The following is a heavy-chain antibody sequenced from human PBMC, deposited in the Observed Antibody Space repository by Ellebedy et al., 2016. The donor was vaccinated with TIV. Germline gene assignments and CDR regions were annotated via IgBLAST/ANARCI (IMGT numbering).Heavy chain of an antibody. V-gene: IGHV4-30-4*08. CDR3: ARDLYYGSGSYYGWFDP. D-gene: IGHD3-10*01. Sequence: SETLSLTXTVSGGSISSYYWSWIRQPPGKGLEWIGYIYYSGSTYYNPSLKSRVTISVDTSKNQFSLKLSSVTAADTAVYYCARDLYYGSGSYYGWFDPWGQGTLVTVSS. CDR1: GGSISSYY. J-gene: IGHJ5*02. CDR2: IYYSGST.